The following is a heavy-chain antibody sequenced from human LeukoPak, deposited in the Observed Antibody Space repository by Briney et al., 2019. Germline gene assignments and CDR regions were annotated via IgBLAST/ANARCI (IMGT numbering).Heavy chain of an antibody. CDR3: ARHGVPPQWLVPDY. CDR2: IYYSGST. D-gene: IGHD6-19*01. V-gene: IGHV4-59*08. CDR1: GGSISSYY. J-gene: IGHJ4*02. Sequence: KPSETLSLTCTVSGGSISSYYWSWIRQPPGKGLEWIGYIYYSGSTNYNPSLKSRVTISVDTSKNQFSLKLSSVTAADTAVYYCARHGVPPQWLVPDYWGQGTLVTVSS.